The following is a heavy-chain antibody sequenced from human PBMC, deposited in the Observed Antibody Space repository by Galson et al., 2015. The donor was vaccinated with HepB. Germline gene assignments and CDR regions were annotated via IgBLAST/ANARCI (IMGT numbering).Heavy chain of an antibody. D-gene: IGHD5-24*01. J-gene: IGHJ4*02. Sequence: SLRLSCAASGFTFSSYAMSWVRQAPGKGLEWVSAISGSGGSTYYADSVKGRFTISRDNSKNTLYLQMNSLRAEDTAVYYCAKDSSYSCRDGCELGYWGQGTLVTVSS. CDR1: GFTFSSYA. CDR2: ISGSGGST. V-gene: IGHV3-23*01. CDR3: AKDSSYSCRDGCELGY.